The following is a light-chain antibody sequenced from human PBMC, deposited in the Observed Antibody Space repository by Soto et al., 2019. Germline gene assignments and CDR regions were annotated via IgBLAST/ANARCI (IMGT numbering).Light chain of an antibody. Sequence: DIQMTQSPSSLSASVGDRVTITCRASQSISSWLARYQQKPGKAPKLLIYDASSLESGVPSRFSGRGSGTEFTLTISSLQPDDFATYYCQQYNSYSYTFGQGTKLEIK. CDR3: QQYNSYSYT. CDR2: DAS. CDR1: QSISSW. V-gene: IGKV1-5*01. J-gene: IGKJ2*01.